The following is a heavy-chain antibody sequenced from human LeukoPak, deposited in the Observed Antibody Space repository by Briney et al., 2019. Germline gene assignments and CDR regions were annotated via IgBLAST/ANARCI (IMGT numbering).Heavy chain of an antibody. Sequence: PSETLSLTCIVSGGSISSYYWSWIRQPPGKGLEWIGYIYYSGSTNYNPSLKSRVTISVDTSKNQFSLKLSSVTAADTAVYYCARFIVVRGRAFDIWGQGTMVTVSS. CDR2: IYYSGST. V-gene: IGHV4-59*01. D-gene: IGHD3-10*01. J-gene: IGHJ3*02. CDR1: GGSISSYY. CDR3: ARFIVVRGRAFDI.